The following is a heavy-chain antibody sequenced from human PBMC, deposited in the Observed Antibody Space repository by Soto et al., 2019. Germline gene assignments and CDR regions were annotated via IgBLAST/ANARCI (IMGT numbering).Heavy chain of an antibody. CDR2: IWFDGSKK. CDR3: ARAHTMMILDRFDP. V-gene: IGHV3-33*01. D-gene: IGHD3-22*01. CDR1: GVNFRNYA. J-gene: IGHJ5*01. Sequence: PGGSLRLSCAACGVNFRNYAIHWVRQAPGKGLEWLAVIWFDGSKKYYADSVKGRFSISRDNSKNTVYRDMNSLTADDSGVFYCARAHTMMILDRFDPWGQGTLVTVSS.